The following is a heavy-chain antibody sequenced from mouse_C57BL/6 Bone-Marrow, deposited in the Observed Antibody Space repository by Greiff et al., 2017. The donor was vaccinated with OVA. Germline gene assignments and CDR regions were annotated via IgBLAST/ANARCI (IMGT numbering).Heavy chain of an antibody. CDR1: GFTFSSYA. D-gene: IGHD2-3*01. CDR2: ISDGGSYT. CDR3: ARGGGWD. J-gene: IGHJ2*01. Sequence: EVQLVESGGGLVKPGGSLKLSCAASGFTFSSYAMSWVRQTPEKRLEWVATISDGGSYTYYPDNVKGRFTISRDNAKNNLYLQMSHLKSEDTAMYYCARGGGWDWGQGTTLTVSS. V-gene: IGHV5-4*01.